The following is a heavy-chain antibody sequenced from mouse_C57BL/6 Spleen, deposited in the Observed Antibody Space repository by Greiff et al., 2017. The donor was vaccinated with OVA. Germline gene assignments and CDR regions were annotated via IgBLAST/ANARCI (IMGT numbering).Heavy chain of an antibody. J-gene: IGHJ4*01. CDR2: IRLKSDNYAT. CDR3: TGGPRGGYYAMDY. CDR1: GFTFSNYW. V-gene: IGHV6-3*01. Sequence: EVQVVESGGGLVQPGGSMKLSCVASGFTFSNYWMNWVRQSPEKGLEWVAQIRLKSDNYATHYAESVKGRFTISREDSKSSVYLQMNNLRAEDTGIYYCTGGPRGGYYAMDYWGQGTSVTVSS.